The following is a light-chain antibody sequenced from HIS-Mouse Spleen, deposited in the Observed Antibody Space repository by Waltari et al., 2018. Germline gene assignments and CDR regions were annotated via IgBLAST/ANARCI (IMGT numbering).Light chain of an antibody. V-gene: IGLV1-47*01. CDR1: SSNIGSNY. Sequence: QSVLTQPPSASGTPGQRVTISCSGSSSNIGSNYVYWYQQLPGTAPNLLIYRNKPRPSGVPARFSGSKSGTSASLAISGLRSEDEADYYCAAWDDSLSGPVFGGGTKLTVL. CDR2: RNK. J-gene: IGLJ2*01. CDR3: AAWDDSLSGPV.